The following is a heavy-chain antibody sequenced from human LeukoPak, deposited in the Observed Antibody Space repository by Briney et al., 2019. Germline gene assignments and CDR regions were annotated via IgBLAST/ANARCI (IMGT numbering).Heavy chain of an antibody. CDR3: AIIAAAGWYFDL. D-gene: IGHD6-13*01. J-gene: IGHJ2*01. V-gene: IGHV1-8*01. CDR1: GYSFTSYD. Sequence: SVKVSCKTSGYSFTSYDINWLRQPTGQEHEWMGWMNPNSGNTGYAQKFQGRVTMTRNTSISTAYMELSSLRSEDTAVYYCAIIAAAGWYFDLWGRGTLVTVSS. CDR2: MNPNSGNT.